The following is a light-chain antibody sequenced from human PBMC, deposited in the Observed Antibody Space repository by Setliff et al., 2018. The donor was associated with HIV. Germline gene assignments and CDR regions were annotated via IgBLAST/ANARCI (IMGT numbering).Light chain of an antibody. CDR1: SSDIGRYNY. J-gene: IGLJ1*01. CDR3: CSYARGSTYV. V-gene: IGLV2-14*03. CDR2: DVS. Sequence: QSVLTQPASVSGSPGQSITISCTGTSSDIGRYNYVSWYQQYPGKGPTLVIFDVSERPSGVSNRFSGSKSGNTASLIISGLQPGDEADYYCCSYARGSTYVFGSGTKVTVL.